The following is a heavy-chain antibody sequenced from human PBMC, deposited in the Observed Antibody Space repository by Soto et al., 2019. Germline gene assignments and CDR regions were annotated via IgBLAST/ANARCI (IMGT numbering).Heavy chain of an antibody. CDR2: INAGNGNT. CDR1: GYTFTSYA. J-gene: IGHJ4*02. D-gene: IGHD3-9*01. CDR3: ARGRHVLRYFDWLSPMNY. V-gene: IGHV1-3*01. Sequence: ASVKVSCKASGYTFTSYAMHWVRQAPGQRLEWMGWINAGNGNTKCSQKFQGRVTITRDTSASTAYMELSSLRSEDTAVYYCARGRHVLRYFDWLSPMNYWGQGTLVTVSS.